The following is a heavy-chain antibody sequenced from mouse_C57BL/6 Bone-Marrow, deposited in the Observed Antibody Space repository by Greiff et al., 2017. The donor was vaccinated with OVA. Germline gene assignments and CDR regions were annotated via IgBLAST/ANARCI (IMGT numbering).Heavy chain of an antibody. D-gene: IGHD5-1-1*01. CDR3: ARDTEPFDY. CDR2: ISSGGSYT. J-gene: IGHJ2*01. CDR1: GFTFSSYG. V-gene: IGHV5-6*01. Sequence: EVQVVESGGDLVKPGGSLKLSCAASGFTFSSYGMSWVRQTPDKRLEWVATISSGGSYTYYPDSVKGRFTISRDNAKNTLYLQMSSLKSEDTAMYYCARDTEPFDYWGQGTTLTVSS.